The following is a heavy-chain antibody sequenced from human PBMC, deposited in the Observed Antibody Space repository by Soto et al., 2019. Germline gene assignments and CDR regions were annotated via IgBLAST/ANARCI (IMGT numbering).Heavy chain of an antibody. D-gene: IGHD5-12*01. CDR3: AKAYGDIVATIDALGYYYYGMDV. CDR2: ISGSGGST. J-gene: IGHJ6*02. V-gene: IGHV3-23*01. CDR1: GFTFSSYA. Sequence: GGSLRLSCAASGFTFSSYAMSWVRQAPGKGLEWVSAISGSGGSTYYADSVKGRFTISRDNSKNTLYLQMNSLRAEDTAVYYCAKAYGDIVATIDALGYYYYGMDVWGQGTTVTVSS.